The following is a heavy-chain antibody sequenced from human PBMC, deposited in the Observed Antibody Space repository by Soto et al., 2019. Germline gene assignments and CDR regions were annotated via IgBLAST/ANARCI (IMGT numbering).Heavy chain of an antibody. D-gene: IGHD6-6*01. J-gene: IGHJ4*02. V-gene: IGHV4-31*03. Sequence: QVQLQESGPGLVKPSQTLSLTCNVSGETISSGGYYWSWIRHHPGKCLEWIGYIYDSESAYYNPSPKTRVTISMDTSKNHFAMRLSSVTGADTAVYYCARASSSSSAADYWGQGTLVTVSS. CDR2: IYDSESA. CDR1: GETISSGGYY. CDR3: ARASSSSSAADY.